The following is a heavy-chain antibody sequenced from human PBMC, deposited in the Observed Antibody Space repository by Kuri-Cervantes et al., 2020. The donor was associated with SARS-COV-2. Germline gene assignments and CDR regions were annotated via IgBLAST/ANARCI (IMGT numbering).Heavy chain of an antibody. D-gene: IGHD6-13*01. CDR2: ISSISDNT. CDR1: DFSFGRYG. CDR3: AKGVAAADSYYFDY. V-gene: IGHV3-23*01. Sequence: GESLKISCTASDFSFGRYGMSWVRQAPGKGLEWVSSISSISDNTYYADFVRGRFATTRDNSKNILYLHMDSLRAEDTAIYYCAKGVAAADSYYFDYWGQGTLVTVSS. J-gene: IGHJ4*02.